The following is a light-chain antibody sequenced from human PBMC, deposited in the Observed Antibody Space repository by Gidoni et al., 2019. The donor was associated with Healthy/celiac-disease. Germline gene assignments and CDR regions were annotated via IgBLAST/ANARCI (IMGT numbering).Light chain of an antibody. CDR2: QDS. CDR1: KLGAKY. CDR3: QAWDSSTGV. Sequence: SYELTQPPSVSVSAGQTASITCPGDKLGAKYACWYQQKPGPSPVLVIYQDSKRPSVIPGRFSGSNSGNRATLTISGSQAMDEADEYCQAWDSSTGVFGTGTKVTVL. V-gene: IGLV3-1*01. J-gene: IGLJ1*01.